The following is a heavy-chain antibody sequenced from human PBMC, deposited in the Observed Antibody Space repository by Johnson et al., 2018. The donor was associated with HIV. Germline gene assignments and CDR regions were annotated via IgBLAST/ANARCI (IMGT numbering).Heavy chain of an antibody. CDR1: GFTFDDYT. CDR2: ISWDGGST. J-gene: IGHJ3*02. CDR3: AKDVDSSRWWRAFDM. V-gene: IGHV3-43*01. D-gene: IGHD6-13*01. Sequence: LVESGGVVVQPGGSLRLSCAASGFTFDDYTMHWVRQAPGKGLEWVSLISWDGGSTYYADSVKGRFTISRDNSKNSFYIQMHSLRAEDTAVYYCAKDVDSSRWWRAFDMWGQGTMVSVSS.